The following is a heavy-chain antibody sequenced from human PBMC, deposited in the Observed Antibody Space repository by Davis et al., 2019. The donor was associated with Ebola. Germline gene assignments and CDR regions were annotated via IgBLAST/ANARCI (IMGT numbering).Heavy chain of an antibody. CDR1: GFTFDDYA. CDR2: ISWNSGSI. J-gene: IGHJ3*02. CDR3: AKGLVSSGWFDAFDI. D-gene: IGHD6-19*01. V-gene: IGHV3-9*01. Sequence: SLKISCAASGFTFDDYAMHWVRQAPGKGLEWVSGISWNSGSIGYADSVKGRFTISRDNAKNSLYLQMNSLRAEDTALYYCAKGLVSSGWFDAFDIWGQGTMVTVSS.